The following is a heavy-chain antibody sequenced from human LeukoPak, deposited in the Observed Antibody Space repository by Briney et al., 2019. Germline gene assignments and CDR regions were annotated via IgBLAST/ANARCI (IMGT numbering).Heavy chain of an antibody. V-gene: IGHV3-48*01. J-gene: IGHJ4*02. CDR3: ARQSRPGYFDY. CDR2: ISSSSSTI. Sequence: PGGSLRLSREASGFIFSTYSMNWVRQAPGKGLEWVSYISSSSSTIYYADSVKGRFTISRDNAKNSLSLQMNSLRAEDTAVFYCARQSRPGYFDYWGQGTLVTVSS. CDR1: GFIFSTYS.